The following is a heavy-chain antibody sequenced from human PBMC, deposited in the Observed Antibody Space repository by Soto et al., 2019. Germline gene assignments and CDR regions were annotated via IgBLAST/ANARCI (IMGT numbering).Heavy chain of an antibody. D-gene: IGHD2-15*01. J-gene: IGHJ4*02. V-gene: IGHV3-30*18. CDR1: GFSFESSA. Sequence: QVHLVESGGGVGQPARSLRLSCAASGFSFESSAMHWVRQAPGKGLEGVAGISFDGSNRDYGESVRGRFTISRDNSKKTMYLQMNSLRVEDTAVYYCAKDGGGNTPPYYWGQGTLVIVSS. CDR2: ISFDGSNR. CDR3: AKDGGGNTPPYY.